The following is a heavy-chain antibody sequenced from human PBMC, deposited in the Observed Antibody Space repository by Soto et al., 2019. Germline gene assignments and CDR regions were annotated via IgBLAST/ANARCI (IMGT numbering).Heavy chain of an antibody. CDR2: INHSGST. CDR3: ARGRTLRYYYVLYYFDY. V-gene: IGHV4-34*01. Sequence: PSLTLSLTCAVYGGSFSDYYWSWIRQPPGKGLEWIGEINHSGSTNYNPSLKSRVTISVDTSKNQFSLKLSSVTAADTAVYYCARGRTLRYYYVLYYFDYWGQGTLVTVSS. J-gene: IGHJ4*02. D-gene: IGHD3-10*01. CDR1: GGSFSDYY.